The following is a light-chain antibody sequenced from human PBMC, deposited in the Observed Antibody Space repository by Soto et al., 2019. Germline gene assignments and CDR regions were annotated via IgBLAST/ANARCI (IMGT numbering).Light chain of an antibody. V-gene: IGKV1-9*01. Sequence: IQLTQSPSTLSASVGDRVTITCRASQGISSYLAWYQQKPGKAPKLLIYAASTLQSGVPSRFSGSGSGSDFTLTIISLQPEDFATYYCQQLNSYPRTFGQETKVDIK. J-gene: IGKJ1*01. CDR3: QQLNSYPRT. CDR1: QGISSY. CDR2: AAS.